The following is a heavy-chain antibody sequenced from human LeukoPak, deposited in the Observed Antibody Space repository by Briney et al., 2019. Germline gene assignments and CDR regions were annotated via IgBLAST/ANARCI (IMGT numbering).Heavy chain of an antibody. CDR1: GFTFSSHS. CDR2: ISSSSSTI. CDR3: ARDVGREPYYGLY. V-gene: IGHV3-48*01. J-gene: IGHJ4*02. Sequence: PGGSLRLSCAASGFTFSSHSMNWVRQAPGKGLEWVSYISSSSSTIYYADSVKGRFTISRDNAKNTLYLQMNSLRAEDTAVYYCARDVGREPYYGLYWGQGTLVTVSS. D-gene: IGHD3-3*01.